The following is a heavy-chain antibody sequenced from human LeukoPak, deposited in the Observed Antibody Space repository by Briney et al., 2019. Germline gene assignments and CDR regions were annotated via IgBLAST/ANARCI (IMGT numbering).Heavy chain of an antibody. V-gene: IGHV4-34*01. J-gene: IGHJ4*02. Sequence: SETLSLTCAVYGVSFSGYYWSWIRQPPGKGLEWIGEINHSGSTNYNPSLKSRVTISVDTSKNQFSLKLSSVTAADTAVYYCASFGYFDYWGQGTLVTVSS. CDR2: INHSGST. CDR3: ASFGYFDY. CDR1: GVSFSGYY. D-gene: IGHD3-3*01.